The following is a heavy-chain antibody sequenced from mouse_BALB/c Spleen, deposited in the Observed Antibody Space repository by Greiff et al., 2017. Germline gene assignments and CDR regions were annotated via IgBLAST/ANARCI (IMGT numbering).Heavy chain of an antibody. D-gene: IGHD1-1*01. CDR1: GYSITSDYA. CDR2: ISYSGST. Sequence: EVQLQQSGPGLVKPSQSLSLTCTVTGYSITSDYAWNWIRQFPGNKLEWMGYISYSGSTSYNPSLKSRISITRDTSKNQFFLQLNSVTTEDTATYYCARSGYYGSSPAWFAYWGQGTLVTVSA. CDR3: ARSGYYGSSPAWFAY. V-gene: IGHV3-2*02. J-gene: IGHJ3*01.